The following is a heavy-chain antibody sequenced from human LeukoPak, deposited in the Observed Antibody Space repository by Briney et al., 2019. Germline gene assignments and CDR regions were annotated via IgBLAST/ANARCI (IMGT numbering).Heavy chain of an antibody. D-gene: IGHD6-13*01. Sequence: SDTLSLPCAVYGGSFSGYYWSWLRQPPGKGLEWLGEINHSGTTIYNPSLKSRLTISVDPSKNQFSVKLNSVTAADTAVYFCARQSRSSSWFSGGPKALNWFDSWAQGTLVTVSS. J-gene: IGHJ5*01. CDR1: GGSFSGYY. CDR2: INHSGTT. V-gene: IGHV4-34*01. CDR3: ARQSRSSSWFSGGPKALNWFDS.